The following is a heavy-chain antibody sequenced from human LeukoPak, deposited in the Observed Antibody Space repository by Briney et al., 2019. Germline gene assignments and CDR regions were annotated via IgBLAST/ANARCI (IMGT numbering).Heavy chain of an antibody. V-gene: IGHV4-59*08. CDR1: GGSISTYY. CDR3: ARGMVAGSDY. Sequence: SETLSLTCTVSGGSISTYYWSWIRQPPGKGLEWIGYIYYSGATNYNPSLKSRVTISIDTSKNQFSLKLSSVTVADTAVYFCARGMVAGSDYWGQGTLVTVSS. D-gene: IGHD6-19*01. CDR2: IYYSGAT. J-gene: IGHJ4*02.